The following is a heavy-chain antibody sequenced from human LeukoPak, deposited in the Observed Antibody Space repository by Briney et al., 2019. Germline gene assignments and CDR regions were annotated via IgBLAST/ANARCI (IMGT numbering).Heavy chain of an antibody. CDR3: AREVAVAGYDAFGI. V-gene: IGHV4-59*01. J-gene: IGHJ3*02. D-gene: IGHD6-19*01. CDR2: IYYSGST. Sequence: SETLSLTCTVPGGSISSYYWSWIRQPPGKGLEWIGYIYYSGSTNYNPSLKSRVTISVDTSKNQFSLKLSSVTAADTAVYYCAREVAVAGYDAFGIWGQGTMVTVSS. CDR1: GGSISSYY.